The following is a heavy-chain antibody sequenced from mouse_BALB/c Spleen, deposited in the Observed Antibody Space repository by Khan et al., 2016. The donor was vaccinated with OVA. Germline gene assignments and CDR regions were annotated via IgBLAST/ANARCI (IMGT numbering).Heavy chain of an antibody. CDR1: GYTFTDYE. Sequence: VQLQESGAELVRPGASVTLSCKASGYTFTDYEMHWVKQTPVHGLEWIGAIDPDTGGTAYNQKFKGKATLTADKSSSTAYMELRSLTSEDSAVYYCTRSHGYYGYLDVWGKGTTVTVSS. CDR3: TRSHGYYGYLDV. CDR2: IDPDTGGT. V-gene: IGHV1-15*01. J-gene: IGHJ1*03. D-gene: IGHD2-2*01.